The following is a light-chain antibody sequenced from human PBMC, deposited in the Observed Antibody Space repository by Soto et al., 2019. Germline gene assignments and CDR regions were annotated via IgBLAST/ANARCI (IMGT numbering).Light chain of an antibody. J-gene: IGKJ5*01. CDR3: HQRSNWPPDT. V-gene: IGKV3-11*01. Sequence: EIVMTQSPATLSVSLGERATLXXRARQSVSTYLAWSQQKPGQAPRLVXYDASNRATGIPARFSGSGSGTDFTLTISSLEPEDFAVYYCHQRSNWPPDTFGQGTRLEIK. CDR1: QSVSTY. CDR2: DAS.